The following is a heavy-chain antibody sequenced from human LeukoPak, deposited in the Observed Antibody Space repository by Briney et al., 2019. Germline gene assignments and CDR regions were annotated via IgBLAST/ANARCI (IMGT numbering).Heavy chain of an antibody. CDR1: GGSMSNYY. CDR3: AKAYYDFWSGYYHDAFDI. CDR2: VHYSGST. V-gene: IGHV4-59*08. J-gene: IGHJ3*02. Sequence: PSETLSLTCIVSGGSMSNYYWSWIRQAPGKGLEWIGYVHYSGSTNYNPSLKSRVTISVDTSKNQFSLKLSSVTAADTAVYYCAKAYYDFWSGYYHDAFDIWGQGTMVTVSS. D-gene: IGHD3-3*01.